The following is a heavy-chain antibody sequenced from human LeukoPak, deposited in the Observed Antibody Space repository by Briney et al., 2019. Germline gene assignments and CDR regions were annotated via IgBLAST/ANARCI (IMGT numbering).Heavy chain of an antibody. Sequence: SETLSLTCTVSGASISSGSYYWSWIRQSAEKGLEWIGRVYGSGSTNYNPSLKSRVTISVDTSKNQLSLKLSSVTAADTAVYYCARGYDGSGYYYRNWYFDLWGRGTLVTVSS. CDR3: ARGYDGSGYYYRNWYFDL. D-gene: IGHD3-22*01. CDR2: VYGSGST. V-gene: IGHV4-61*02. J-gene: IGHJ2*01. CDR1: GASISSGSYY.